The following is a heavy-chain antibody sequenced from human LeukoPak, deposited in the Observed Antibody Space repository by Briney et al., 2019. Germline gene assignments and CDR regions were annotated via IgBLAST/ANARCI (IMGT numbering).Heavy chain of an antibody. Sequence: GGSLRLSCAASGFTVSDYYMSWIRQAAGKGLGWDSYISSSVSSIYYADSVKGRFTISRDNAKNSLYLQMNSLRAEDTAVYYCARAAYDFWSGYDGYYYYMDVWGKGTTVTVSS. J-gene: IGHJ6*03. D-gene: IGHD3-3*01. CDR3: ARAAYDFWSGYDGYYYYMDV. CDR1: GFTVSDYY. CDR2: ISSSVSSI. V-gene: IGHV3-11*04.